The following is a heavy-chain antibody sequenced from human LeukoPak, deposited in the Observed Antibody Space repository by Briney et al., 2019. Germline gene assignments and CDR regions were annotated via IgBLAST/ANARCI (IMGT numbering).Heavy chain of an antibody. CDR3: ARNHYDSSGYYFPLGY. D-gene: IGHD3-22*01. V-gene: IGHV3-30*04. CDR2: IPSDGSNK. J-gene: IGHJ4*02. CDR1: GFTFSSYA. Sequence: GGSLRLSCAASGFTFSSYAMHWVRQAPGKGLEWVAVIPSDGSNKYYADSVKGRFTISRDNSKNTLYLQMNSLRDEDTARYYCARNHYDSSGYYFPLGYWGQGTLATVSS.